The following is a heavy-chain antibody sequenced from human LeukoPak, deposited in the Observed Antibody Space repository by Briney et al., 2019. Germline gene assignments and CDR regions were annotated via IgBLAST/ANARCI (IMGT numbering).Heavy chain of an antibody. D-gene: IGHD2-2*01. CDR2: ISSSSSTI. CDR1: GFTFSSYS. Sequence: PGGSLRLSCAASGFTFSSYSMNWVRQAPGKGLEWVSYISSSSSTIYYADSVKGRFTISRDNAKNSLYLQMNSLRAEDTAVYYCAREHCSSTSYPKLNWFDPWGQGTLVTVSS. J-gene: IGHJ5*02. CDR3: AREHCSSTSYPKLNWFDP. V-gene: IGHV3-48*01.